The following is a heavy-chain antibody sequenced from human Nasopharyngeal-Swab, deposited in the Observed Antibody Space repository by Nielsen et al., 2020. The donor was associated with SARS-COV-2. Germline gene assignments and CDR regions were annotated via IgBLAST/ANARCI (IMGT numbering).Heavy chain of an antibody. D-gene: IGHD3-16*01. CDR2: ISTYDTNI. V-gene: IGHV1-18*01. CDR1: GYKFTSYG. Sequence: ASVKVSCKASGYKFTSYGLSWVRQAPGQGLEWMGWISTYDTNIKYAEKFQGRVAMTTDTSTDTVYLEVKNLRSDDTAVYYCTRGGVSRPLFDLWGQGTLITVSS. J-gene: IGHJ5*02. CDR3: TRGGVSRPLFDL.